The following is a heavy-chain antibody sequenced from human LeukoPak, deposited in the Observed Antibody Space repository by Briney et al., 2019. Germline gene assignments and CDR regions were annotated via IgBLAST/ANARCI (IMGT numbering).Heavy chain of an antibody. D-gene: IGHD1-26*01. V-gene: IGHV3-48*01. CDR1: GFTLSSYN. CDR2: IRNGGNTI. Sequence: GGSLRLSCAVSGFTLSSYNMNWVRQAPGKGLEWVSYIRNGGNTIYYADSVKGRFTISRDPAKNSLYLQMNSLRAEDTAVYYCARERVGATPYYFDYWGQGTLVTVSS. J-gene: IGHJ4*02. CDR3: ARERVGATPYYFDY.